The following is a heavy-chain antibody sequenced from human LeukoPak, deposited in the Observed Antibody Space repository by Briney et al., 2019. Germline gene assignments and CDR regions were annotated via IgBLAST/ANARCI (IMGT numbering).Heavy chain of an antibody. Sequence: PGGSLRLSCAASGFTFSSYAMSWVRQAPGKGLEWVSAISGSGGSTYYADSVKGRFTISRDNSKNTLYLQMNSLRAEDKAVYYCAKESHLAARPRSQFDNWGEGTLVTVSS. CDR1: GFTFSSYA. D-gene: IGHD6-6*01. V-gene: IGHV3-23*01. CDR3: AKESHLAARPRSQFDN. J-gene: IGHJ4*02. CDR2: ISGSGGST.